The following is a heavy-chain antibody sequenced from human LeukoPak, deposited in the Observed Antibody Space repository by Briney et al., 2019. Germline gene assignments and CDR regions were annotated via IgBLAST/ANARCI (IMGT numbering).Heavy chain of an antibody. CDR1: GGTFSSYA. V-gene: IGHV1-69*13. CDR2: IIPIFGTA. J-gene: IGHJ4*02. D-gene: IGHD5-18*01. Sequence: ASVNVSCKASGGTFSSYAISWVRQAPGQGLEWMGGIIPIFGTANYAQKFQGRVTITADESTSTAYMELSSLRSEDTAVYYCARVNTAMGLYYFDYGGQGTLVTVSS. CDR3: ARVNTAMGLYYFDY.